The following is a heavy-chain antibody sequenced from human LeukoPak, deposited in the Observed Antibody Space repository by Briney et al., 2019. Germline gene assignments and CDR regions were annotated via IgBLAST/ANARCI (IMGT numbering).Heavy chain of an antibody. J-gene: IGHJ5*02. CDR3: ARDTGGGFDP. CDR1: GFTFSSYW. CDR2: IKQDGSDK. D-gene: IGHD1-1*01. V-gene: IGHV3-7*01. Sequence: PGGSLRLSCAASGFTFSSYWMSWVRQAPGKGLEWVANIKQDGSDKYYVDSVKGRFTISRDNARNSLSLQMNSLRVEDTAVYYCARDTGGGFDPWGQGTLVTVSS.